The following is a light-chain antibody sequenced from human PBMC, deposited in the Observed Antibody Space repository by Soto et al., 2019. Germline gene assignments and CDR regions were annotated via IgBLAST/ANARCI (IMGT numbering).Light chain of an antibody. V-gene: IGKV3-15*01. J-gene: IGKJ1*01. CDR3: QQYNTWPPRT. Sequence: EIVMTQSPATLSVSPGERATLSCRASQSVSSNLAWYQQKRGQAPRLLIYGASTRATGIPARFGGSGSGTEFTLTISSLQSEDFAVYYCQQYNTWPPRTFGQGTKVEIK. CDR2: GAS. CDR1: QSVSSN.